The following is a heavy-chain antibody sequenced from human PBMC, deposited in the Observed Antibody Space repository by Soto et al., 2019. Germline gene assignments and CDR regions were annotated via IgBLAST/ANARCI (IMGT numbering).Heavy chain of an antibody. CDR1: GFTFSDYS. Sequence: GGSLRLSCATSGFTFSDYSMNWVRQAPGKDLEWVSSISTGGNYVYYADSVKGRFTISRDNAKNSLYLQMNSLRPDDTAFYYCTKTRNYYYYVMDVWGQGTTVTVSS. V-gene: IGHV3-21*04. CDR2: ISTGGNYV. CDR3: TKTRNYYYYVMDV. J-gene: IGHJ6*02.